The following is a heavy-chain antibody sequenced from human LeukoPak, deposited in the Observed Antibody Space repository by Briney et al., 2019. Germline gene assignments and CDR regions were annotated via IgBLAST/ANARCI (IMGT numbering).Heavy chain of an antibody. D-gene: IGHD3-10*01. V-gene: IGHV3-21*01. J-gene: IGHJ4*02. CDR3: ARGYGSGSGTDY. CDR1: GFTFSSYS. CDR2: ISSSSSYI. Sequence: AGGSLRLSCAASGFTFSSYSMNWVRQAPGKGLEWVSSISSSSSYIYYANSVKGRFTISRDNAKNSRYLQMNSLRAEDTAVYYCARGYGSGSGTDYWGQGTLVTVSS.